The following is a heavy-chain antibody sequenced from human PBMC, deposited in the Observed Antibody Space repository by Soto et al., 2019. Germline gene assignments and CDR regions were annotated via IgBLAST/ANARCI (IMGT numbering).Heavy chain of an antibody. V-gene: IGHV1-8*01. D-gene: IGHD6-13*01. CDR1: GYTFPSYD. CDR2: MNPNSGNT. J-gene: IGHJ4*02. CDR3: ARVRYSSSWYEFHYFDY. Sequence: ASVKVSCKASGYTFPSYDINWVRQATGQGLEWMGWMNPNSGNTGYAQKFQGRVTMTRNTSISTAYMELSSLRSEDTAVYYCARVRYSSSWYEFHYFDYWGQGTLVTVSS.